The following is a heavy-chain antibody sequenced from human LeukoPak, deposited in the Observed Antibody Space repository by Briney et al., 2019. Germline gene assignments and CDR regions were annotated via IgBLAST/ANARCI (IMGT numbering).Heavy chain of an antibody. V-gene: IGHV4-34*01. CDR3: ARHLRGGWYGVDY. D-gene: IGHD6-19*01. Sequence: SETLSLTCAVYGGSFSGYYWGWIRQPPGKGLEWIGSISKSTYYNPSLKSRVTISVDTSKNQLSLKLNSVTAADTAVYYCARHLRGGWYGVDYWGQGTLVTVSS. J-gene: IGHJ4*02. CDR1: GGSFSGYY. CDR2: ISKST.